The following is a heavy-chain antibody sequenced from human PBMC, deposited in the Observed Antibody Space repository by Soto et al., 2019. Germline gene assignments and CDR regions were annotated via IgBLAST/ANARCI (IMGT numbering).Heavy chain of an antibody. V-gene: IGHV3-9*01. CDR2: ISWSSGSI. Sequence: GGFLRLSCAASGFTFAAYGMHWVRQGPGKGLEWVSGISWSSGSIGYAEFAKGRFTISRDNARNSLYLQMNSLRAEDTAFYFCAKSNNTGWFYFDYWGQGTLVTVSS. D-gene: IGHD6-19*01. CDR1: GFTFAAYG. J-gene: IGHJ4*02. CDR3: AKSNNTGWFYFDY.